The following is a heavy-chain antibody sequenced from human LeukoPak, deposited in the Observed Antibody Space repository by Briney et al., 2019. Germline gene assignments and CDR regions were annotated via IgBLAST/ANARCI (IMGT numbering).Heavy chain of an antibody. J-gene: IGHJ6*03. V-gene: IGHV4-59*08. Sequence: SETLSLTCTVPGGSISSYYWSWIRQPPGKGLEWSGYIYYSGSTNYNPSLKSRVTISVDTSKNQFSLKLSSVTAADTAVYYCARAAYDKDYYYYMDVWGKGTTVTVSS. D-gene: IGHD3-9*01. CDR2: IYYSGST. CDR1: GGSISSYY. CDR3: ARAAYDKDYYYYMDV.